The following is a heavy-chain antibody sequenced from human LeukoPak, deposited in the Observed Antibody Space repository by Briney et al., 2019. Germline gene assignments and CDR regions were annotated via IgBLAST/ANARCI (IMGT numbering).Heavy chain of an antibody. D-gene: IGHD3-22*01. J-gene: IGHJ4*02. Sequence: SETLSLTCTVSGGSISSYYWSWIRQPPGKGLEWIGYIYYSGSTYYNPSLKSRVTISVDTSKNQFSLKLSSVTAADTAVYYCARDVNNYYDSSGYDYWGQGTLVTVSS. CDR2: IYYSGST. CDR1: GGSISSYY. V-gene: IGHV4-59*12. CDR3: ARDVNNYYDSSGYDY.